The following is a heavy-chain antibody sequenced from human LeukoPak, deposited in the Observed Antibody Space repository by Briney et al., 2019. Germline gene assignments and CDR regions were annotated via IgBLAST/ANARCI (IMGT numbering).Heavy chain of an antibody. D-gene: IGHD3-22*01. Sequence: PGGSLRLSCAASKFTFSSYSMNWVRQAPGKGLEWISYISSSGSTIYYADSVKGRFTISRDNAKNSLYLQMNSLRAEDTAVYYCARAHYDSSGYYYGYYYYMDVWGKGTTVTISS. J-gene: IGHJ6*03. CDR1: KFTFSSYS. CDR3: ARAHYDSSGYYYGYYYYMDV. CDR2: ISSSGSTI. V-gene: IGHV3-48*01.